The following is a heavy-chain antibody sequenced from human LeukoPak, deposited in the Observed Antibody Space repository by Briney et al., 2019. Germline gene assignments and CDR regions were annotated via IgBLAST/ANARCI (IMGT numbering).Heavy chain of an antibody. CDR3: AKDFPHNRERPYYMDV. CDR2: ISGSGGST. CDR1: GFTLSSYA. D-gene: IGHD1-1*01. Sequence: GGSLRLSCAASGFTLSSYAMSWVRQAPGKGLEWVSGISGSGGSTYHADSVKGRFTISRDKSKNTLYLQMNSLRAEDTAVYYCAKDFPHNRERPYYMDVWGKGTTVTVSS. J-gene: IGHJ6*03. V-gene: IGHV3-23*01.